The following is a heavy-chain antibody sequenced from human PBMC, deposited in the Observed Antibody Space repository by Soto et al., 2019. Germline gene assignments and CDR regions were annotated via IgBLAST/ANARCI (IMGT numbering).Heavy chain of an antibody. CDR1: GFTFSSYA. J-gene: IGHJ4*02. CDR3: ARDLLDTATPGIFDY. D-gene: IGHD5-18*01. CDR2: ISYDGSNK. V-gene: IGHV3-30-3*01. Sequence: ESGGGVVQPGRSLRLSCAASGFTFSSYAMHWVRQAPGKGLEWVAVISYDGSNKYYADSVKGRFTISRDNSKNTLYLQMNSLRAEDTAVYYCARDLLDTATPGIFDYWGQGTLVTVSS.